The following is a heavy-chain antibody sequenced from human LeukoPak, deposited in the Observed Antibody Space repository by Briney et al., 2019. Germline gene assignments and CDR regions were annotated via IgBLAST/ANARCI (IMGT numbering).Heavy chain of an antibody. Sequence: SQTLSLTCTVSGGSISSGGYYWSWIRQPPGKGLEWIGYIYHSGSTYYNPSLKSRVTISVDRSKNQFSLKLSSVTAADTAVYYCARVFMTTVGGAFDIWGQGTMVTVSS. V-gene: IGHV4-30-2*01. CDR3: ARVFMTTVGGAFDI. CDR1: GGSISSGGYY. J-gene: IGHJ3*02. D-gene: IGHD4-11*01. CDR2: IYHSGST.